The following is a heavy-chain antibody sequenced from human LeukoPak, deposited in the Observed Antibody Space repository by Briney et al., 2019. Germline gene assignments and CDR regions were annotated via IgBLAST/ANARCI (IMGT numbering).Heavy chain of an antibody. Sequence: SETLSLTCAVYGGSFSGYYWSWIRQPPGKGLEWVGVINHSGSTNYNPSLKSRVTISVDTSKNQFSLKLSSVTAADTAVYYCARDRGYCSGGRCYANYGMDVWGQGTTVTVSS. CDR1: GGSFSGYY. CDR2: INHSGST. V-gene: IGHV4-34*01. CDR3: ARDRGYCSGGRCYANYGMDV. J-gene: IGHJ6*02. D-gene: IGHD2-15*01.